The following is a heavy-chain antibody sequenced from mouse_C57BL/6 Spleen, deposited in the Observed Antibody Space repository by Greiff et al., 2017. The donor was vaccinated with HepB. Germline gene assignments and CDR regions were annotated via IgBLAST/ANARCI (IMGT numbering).Heavy chain of an antibody. CDR1: GYTFTSYW. CDR2: IHPNSGST. CDR3: ARASNYEDYAMDY. J-gene: IGHJ4*01. V-gene: IGHV1-64*01. D-gene: IGHD2-5*01. Sequence: QVQLQQSGAELVKPGASVKLSCKASGYTFTSYWMHWVKQRPGQGLEWIGMIHPNSGSTNYNEKFKSKATLTVDKSSSTAYMQLSSLTSEDSAVYYCARASNYEDYAMDYWGQGTSVTVSS.